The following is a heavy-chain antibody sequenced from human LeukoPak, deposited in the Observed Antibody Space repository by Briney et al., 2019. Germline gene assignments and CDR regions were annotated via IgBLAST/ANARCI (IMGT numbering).Heavy chain of an antibody. CDR2: IIPIFGIA. Sequence: ASVEVSCKASGGTFSSYAISWVRQAPGQGLEWMGRIIPIFGIANYAQKFQGRVTITADKSTSTADMELSSLRSEDTAVYYCAAGVDVLVPDGGWFDPWGQGTLVTVSS. V-gene: IGHV1-69*04. CDR3: AAGVDVLVPDGGWFDP. D-gene: IGHD2-2*01. CDR1: GGTFSSYA. J-gene: IGHJ5*02.